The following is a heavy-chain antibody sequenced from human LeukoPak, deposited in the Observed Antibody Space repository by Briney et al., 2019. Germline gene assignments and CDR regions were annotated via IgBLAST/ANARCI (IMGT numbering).Heavy chain of an antibody. CDR2: VARDGGHK. V-gene: IGHV3-30*03. D-gene: IGHD6-13*01. CDR1: GFAFSGYG. J-gene: IGHJ6*02. CDR3: ARTIAQYSNSWLYFYYGLDV. Sequence: PGRSLRLSCIAPGFAFSGYGVQWGRQAPGKGMKWVAVVARDGGHKVYSDSVKGRLYISRDNSKNTAFLQMDSLRAEDTAVYYCARTIAQYSNSWLYFYYGLDVWGQGTTVTVSS.